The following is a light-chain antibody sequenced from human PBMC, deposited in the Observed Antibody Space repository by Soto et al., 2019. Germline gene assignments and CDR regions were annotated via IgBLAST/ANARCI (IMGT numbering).Light chain of an antibody. CDR2: EVT. J-gene: IGLJ1*01. V-gene: IGLV2-8*01. CDR3: SSYGGSSYV. CDR1: SSDFGGYSY. Sequence: QSVLTQPPSASGSPGQSVTISCTGSSSDFGGYSYVSWYQQHPGKAPKLIIYEVTERPSGVPDRFSGSKSGNTASLTVSGLQAEVEDYYYCSSYGGSSYVFGTGTKVTVL.